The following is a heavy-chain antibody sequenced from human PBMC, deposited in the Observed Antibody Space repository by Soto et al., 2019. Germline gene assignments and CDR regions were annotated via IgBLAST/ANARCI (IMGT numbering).Heavy chain of an antibody. CDR3: ARDSIAGAPFDY. Sequence: SGPTLVNPTQTLTLTCTFSGFSLNTTGMCVSWIRQPPGKALEWLARIDWDGDKYYNTSLKTRLTISKDTSKNQVFLTISNTDTVDTATYYCARDSIAGAPFDYWGQGTLVTVSS. CDR2: IDWDGDK. CDR1: GFSLNTTGMC. J-gene: IGHJ4*02. V-gene: IGHV2-70*11. D-gene: IGHD6-19*01.